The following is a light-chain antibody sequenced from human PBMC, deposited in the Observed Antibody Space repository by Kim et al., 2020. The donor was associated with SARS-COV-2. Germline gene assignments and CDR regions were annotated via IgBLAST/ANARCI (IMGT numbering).Light chain of an antibody. CDR2: EDS. Sequence: PGQTARITCYGDALPTKYAYWYQQKSGQAPVLVIYEDSKRPSGIPERFSGSSSGTMATLTISGAQVEDEADYYCYSTDSSGNHWVFGGGTQLTVL. J-gene: IGLJ3*02. V-gene: IGLV3-10*01. CDR1: ALPTKY. CDR3: YSTDSSGNHWV.